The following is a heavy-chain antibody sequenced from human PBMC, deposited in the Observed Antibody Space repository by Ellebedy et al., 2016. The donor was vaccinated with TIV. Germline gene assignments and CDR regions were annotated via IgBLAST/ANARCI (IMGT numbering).Heavy chain of an antibody. CDR1: GYVFTAYY. V-gene: IGHV1-2*02. Sequence: ASVKVSCKTSGYVFTAYYIHWVRQAPGQGLERMGWINPDSGGTNLPQKFQGRVTMTRDTSVNTAYMELSRLQSDDTAVYYCARVLRATSGMDVWGQGTTVIVS. CDR2: INPDSGGT. CDR3: ARVLRATSGMDV. J-gene: IGHJ6*02. D-gene: IGHD4/OR15-4a*01.